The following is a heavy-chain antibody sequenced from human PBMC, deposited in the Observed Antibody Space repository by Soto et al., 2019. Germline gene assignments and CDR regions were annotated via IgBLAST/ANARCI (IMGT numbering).Heavy chain of an antibody. Sequence: SETLSLTCAVYGGSFSDYYWSWIRQPPGKGLEWIGEINHSGSTNYNPSLKSRVTISVDTSKNQFSLKLSSVTAADTAVYYCARGRGIVVVPAAMPGWFDPWGQGTLVTVSS. V-gene: IGHV4-34*01. CDR3: ARGRGIVVVPAAMPGWFDP. D-gene: IGHD2-2*01. CDR2: INHSGST. J-gene: IGHJ5*02. CDR1: GGSFSDYY.